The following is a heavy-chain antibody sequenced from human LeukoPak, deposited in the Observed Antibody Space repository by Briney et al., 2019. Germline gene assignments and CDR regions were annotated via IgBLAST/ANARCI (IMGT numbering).Heavy chain of an antibody. CDR1: GFTFSSYW. J-gene: IGHJ4*02. CDR3: ARDRRDGYNLLDY. CDR2: IKQDGSEN. V-gene: IGHV3-7*01. Sequence: PGGSLRLSCAASGFTFSSYWMNWVRQAPGKGLEWVANIKQDGSENYYVDSVKGRFTISRDNAKNSLYLQMNSLRAEDTALYYCARDRRDGYNLLDYWGQGTLVTVSS. D-gene: IGHD5-24*01.